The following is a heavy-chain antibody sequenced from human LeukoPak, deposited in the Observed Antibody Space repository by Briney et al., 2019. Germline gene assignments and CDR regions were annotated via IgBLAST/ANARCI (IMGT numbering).Heavy chain of an antibody. J-gene: IGHJ4*02. Sequence: PGGSLRLSCAVSEFTVSSNYMSWVRQAPGKGLECVSVIYSGGSTYYADSVKGRFTISRDNSKNTLYLQVNSLRAEDTAVYYCARGLSGSYHYFDYWGQGTLVTVSS. CDR3: ARGLSGSYHYFDY. CDR2: IYSGGST. D-gene: IGHD1-26*01. V-gene: IGHV3-53*01. CDR1: EFTVSSNY.